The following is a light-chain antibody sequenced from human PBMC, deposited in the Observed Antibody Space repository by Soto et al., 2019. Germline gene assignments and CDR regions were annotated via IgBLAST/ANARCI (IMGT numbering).Light chain of an antibody. J-gene: IGLJ2*01. CDR3: QSYDSSLSAVV. CDR2: GNT. V-gene: IGLV1-40*01. CDR1: SSNIGAGFD. Sequence: QSVLTQPPSVSGAPGQRVTISCTGSSSNIGAGFDVHWYQHLPGTAPKLLVYGNTIRPSGVPDRFAGSKSDTSASLAITGLQAEDEADFYRQSYDSSLSAVVFGGGTKLTGL.